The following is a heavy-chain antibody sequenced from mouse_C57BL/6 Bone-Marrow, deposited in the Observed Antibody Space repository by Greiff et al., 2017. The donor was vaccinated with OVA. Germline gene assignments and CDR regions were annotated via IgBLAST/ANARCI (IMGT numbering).Heavy chain of an antibody. Sequence: QVQLQQPGAELVKPGASVKLSCKASGYTFTSYWMHWVKQRPGQGLEWIGMIHPNSGSTNYNEKFKSKATLTVDKSSSTAYMQLSSLTSEDSAVYYCAPCYGSKGGFAYWGQGTLVTVSA. CDR3: APCYGSKGGFAY. J-gene: IGHJ3*01. D-gene: IGHD1-1*01. CDR1: GYTFTSYW. CDR2: IHPNSGST. V-gene: IGHV1-64*01.